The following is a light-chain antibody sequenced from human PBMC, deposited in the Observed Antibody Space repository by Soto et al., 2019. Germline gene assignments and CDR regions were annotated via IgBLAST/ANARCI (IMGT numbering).Light chain of an antibody. CDR2: GAS. V-gene: IGKV1-5*03. CDR3: QHYFGYLWT. CDR1: QSIGTW. J-gene: IGKJ1*01. Sequence: IHMTHSPSTLSASVGYTVSITFLASQSIGTWLAWFQHKPGKAPKVVIYGASGLESGVPPRFSGSGSGTEFTLTIDSLQPDDFATYYCQHYFGYLWTFGQGTKVDIK.